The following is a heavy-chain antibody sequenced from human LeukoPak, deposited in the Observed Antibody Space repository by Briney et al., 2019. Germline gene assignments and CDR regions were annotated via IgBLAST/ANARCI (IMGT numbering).Heavy chain of an antibody. D-gene: IGHD2-15*01. CDR2: INPSGGST. J-gene: IGHJ4*02. Sequence: ASVKVSCKASGYTFTSYYMHWVRQAPGQGLEWMGIINPSGGSTSYAQKFQGRVTMTRDTSTSTVYMELSSLRSEDTAVYYCASLGYCSGGCCYWGIGYWGQGTLVTVSS. CDR3: ASLGYCSGGCCYWGIGY. CDR1: GYTFTSYY. V-gene: IGHV1-46*01.